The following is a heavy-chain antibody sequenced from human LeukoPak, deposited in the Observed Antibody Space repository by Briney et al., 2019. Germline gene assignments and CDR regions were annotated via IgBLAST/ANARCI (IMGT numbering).Heavy chain of an antibody. V-gene: IGHV3-7*01. CDR1: GFTPSSYW. J-gene: IGHJ4*02. CDR3: VRARSFEY. CDR2: IKQDGSEE. Sequence: GTLRLSCAASGFTPSSYWMSWVRQAPGQGLEGVANIKQDGSEEYYVDSLKGRFTISRDNAKNSLNLPMNSLRAEDTAVYYRVRARSFEYWGQGTLVTVSS.